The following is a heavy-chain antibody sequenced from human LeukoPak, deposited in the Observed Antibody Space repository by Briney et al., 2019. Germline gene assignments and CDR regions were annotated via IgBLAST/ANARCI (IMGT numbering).Heavy chain of an antibody. Sequence: SETLSLTCTVSGGSISSYYWSWIRQPPGKGLEWIGYIYYSGSTNYNPSLKSRVTISVDTSKNQFSLKLSSVTAADTAVYYCARDRVLISSGWFDYWGQGTLVTVSS. CDR3: ARDRVLISSGWFDY. D-gene: IGHD6-19*01. CDR1: GGSISSYY. CDR2: IYYSGST. V-gene: IGHV4-59*12. J-gene: IGHJ4*02.